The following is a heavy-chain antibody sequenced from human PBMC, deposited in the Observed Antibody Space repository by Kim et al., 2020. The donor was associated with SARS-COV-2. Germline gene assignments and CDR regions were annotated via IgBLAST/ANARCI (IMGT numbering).Heavy chain of an antibody. Sequence: GGSLRLSCAASGFTFDSYAMSWVRQAPGKGLEWVSYISGGGAKRFYAGSVKGRFTISRDNSKNTLFLQLNSLRAEDTALYYCAKCHSGWGNDAFDLWVLGTIVTVSS. J-gene: IGHJ3*01. CDR3: AKCHSGWGNDAFDL. D-gene: IGHD3-10*01. V-gene: IGHV3-23*01. CDR2: ISGGGAKR. CDR1: GFTFDSYA.